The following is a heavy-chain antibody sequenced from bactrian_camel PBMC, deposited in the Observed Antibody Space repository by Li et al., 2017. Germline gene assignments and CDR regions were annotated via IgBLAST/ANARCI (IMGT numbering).Heavy chain of an antibody. CDR3: AAPRSQSGTGYAYNYRF. Sequence: HVQLVESGGGSVQAGGSLRLSCAFDAYTPANVRMAWFRQALGKGLEWVASASGGGSTYSADSVKGRFTISRDNAKNTLYLQLNTLEIGDTAMYYCAAPRSQSGTGYAYNYRFWGQGTQVTVS. D-gene: IGHD5*01. CDR1: AYTPANVR. V-gene: IGHV3S1*01. CDR2: SASGGGST. J-gene: IGHJ4*01.